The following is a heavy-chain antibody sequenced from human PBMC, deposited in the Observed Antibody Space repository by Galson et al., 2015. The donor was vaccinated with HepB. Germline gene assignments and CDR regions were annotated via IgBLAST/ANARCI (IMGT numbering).Heavy chain of an antibody. V-gene: IGHV3-21*01. D-gene: IGHD5-12*01. CDR1: GFTFSSYS. J-gene: IGHJ5*02. Sequence: SLRLSCAASGFTFSSYSMNWVRQAPGKGLEWVSSISSSSSYIYYADSVKGRFTISRDNAKNSLYLQMNSLRAEDTAVYYCASTVATMGGARFDPWGQGTLVTVSS. CDR3: ASTVATMGGARFDP. CDR2: ISSSSSYI.